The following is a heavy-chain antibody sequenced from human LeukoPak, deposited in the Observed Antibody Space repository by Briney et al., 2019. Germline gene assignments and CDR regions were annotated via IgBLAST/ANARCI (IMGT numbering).Heavy chain of an antibody. CDR2: ISYNGSNK. V-gene: IGHV3-30-3*01. CDR3: ARSSAPFEYSSSSDFDY. Sequence: GGSLRLSCAASGFTFSSYAMHWVRQAPGKGLEWVAVISYNGSNKYYADSVKGRFTISRDNSKNTLYLQMNSLRAEDTAVYYCARSSAPFEYSSSSDFDYWGQGTLVTVSS. J-gene: IGHJ4*02. D-gene: IGHD6-6*01. CDR1: GFTFSSYA.